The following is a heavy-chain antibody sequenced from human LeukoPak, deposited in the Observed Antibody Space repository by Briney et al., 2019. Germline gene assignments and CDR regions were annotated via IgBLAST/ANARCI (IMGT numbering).Heavy chain of an antibody. J-gene: IGHJ6*03. D-gene: IGHD3-9*01. CDR1: GFTFSSYW. Sequence: GGSLRLSCAASGFTFSSYWMSWVRQAPGKGLEWVANIKQDGSEKYYVDSVKGRFTISRDNAKNSLYLQMNSLRAEDTAVYYCARVGYYDILTGYYPPGDYYYYMDVWGKGTTVTVSS. V-gene: IGHV3-7*01. CDR3: ARVGYYDILTGYYPPGDYYYYMDV. CDR2: IKQDGSEK.